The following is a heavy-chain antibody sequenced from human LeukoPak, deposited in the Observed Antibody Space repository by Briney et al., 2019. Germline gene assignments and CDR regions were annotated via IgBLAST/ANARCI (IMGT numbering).Heavy chain of an antibody. J-gene: IGHJ6*02. CDR2: IIPVLNIT. CDR1: GGTFSSSA. Sequence: SVKVSCKTSGGTFSSSAITWVRQAPGQGLEWMGSIIPVLNITRYTQKFQGRVTITADTSTSTVYMELSSLRSEETAVYYCARDQGLTAPPPYGLDVWGQGTTVIVSS. D-gene: IGHD5-18*01. CDR3: ARDQGLTAPPPYGLDV. V-gene: IGHV1-69*04.